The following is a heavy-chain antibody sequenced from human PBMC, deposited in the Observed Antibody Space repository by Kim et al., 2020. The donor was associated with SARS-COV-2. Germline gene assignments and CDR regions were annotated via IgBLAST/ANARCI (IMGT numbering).Heavy chain of an antibody. V-gene: IGHV3-74*01. CDR2: VKSAGSST. CDR1: GFTFSRYW. J-gene: IGHJ4*02. D-gene: IGHD6-13*01. Sequence: GGSLRLSCAASGFTFSRYWMHWVRQVPGKGLVWVSRVKSAGSSTSYADSVKGRFTISRDNAKDTLYLQMNSLRADDTAVYYCARAVSSWPEDWGQGTRVT. CDR3: ARAVSSWPED.